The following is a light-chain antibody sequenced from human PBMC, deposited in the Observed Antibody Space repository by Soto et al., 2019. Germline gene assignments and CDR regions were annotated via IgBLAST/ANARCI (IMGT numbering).Light chain of an antibody. CDR3: QQRSDWPPLT. CDR1: QSVRSY. Sequence: EIVLTQSAASLSLSPGERATLSYRASQSVRSYLAWYQHKPGQAPRLLIYDASNRATGIPARFSGSGSGTDFTLTISSLEPEDFAVYYCQQRSDWPPLTFGGGTKVEIK. CDR2: DAS. V-gene: IGKV3-11*01. J-gene: IGKJ4*01.